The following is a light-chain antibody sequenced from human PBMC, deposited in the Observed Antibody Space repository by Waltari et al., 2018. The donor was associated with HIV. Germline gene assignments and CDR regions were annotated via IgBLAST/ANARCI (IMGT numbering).Light chain of an antibody. CDR3: QQSYTTPT. CDR2: DAS. CDR1: RSVDRY. Sequence: DIQMTQSPSSLSASVGDRVTITCRASRSVDRYLTWYQQKPGKAPKLLIHDASSLQGGFPSRFSGSGSGTEFTLTISSLQPEDFATYFCQQSYTTPTFGQGTKVEIK. J-gene: IGKJ1*01. V-gene: IGKV1-39*01.